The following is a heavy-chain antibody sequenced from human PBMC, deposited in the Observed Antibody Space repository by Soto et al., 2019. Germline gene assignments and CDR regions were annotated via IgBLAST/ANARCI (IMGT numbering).Heavy chain of an antibody. J-gene: IGHJ4*02. CDR3: ARVNSATGSMHFDH. V-gene: IGHV3-21*01. Sequence: EVQLVESVGGLVKPGGSLRLTCAGSTFNFTSYSLNWVRQAPGKGLEWVSSISATSTYIFYADSVKGRFTISRGNAQNSVSLQMNSLRAEDTALYYCARVNSATGSMHFDHWGQGTLVTVSS. CDR1: TFNFTSYS. D-gene: IGHD3-9*01. CDR2: ISATSTYI.